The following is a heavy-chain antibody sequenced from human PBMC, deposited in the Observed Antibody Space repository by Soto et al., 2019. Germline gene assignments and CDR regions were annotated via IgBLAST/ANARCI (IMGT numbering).Heavy chain of an antibody. CDR3: VRESKDYVSLWFDS. CDR1: GFTFRTYW. CDR2: INSDGSST. J-gene: IGHJ5*01. Sequence: EVQLVESGGGLFQPGESLRLSCAASGFTFRTYWMHWVRQAPGKGLVWVARINSDGSSTSYAGSVKGRFTISRDDAENTLFLEMNTLRADDTAIYYCVRESKDYVSLWFDSWGQGTLVTVSS. V-gene: IGHV3-74*01. D-gene: IGHD4-17*01.